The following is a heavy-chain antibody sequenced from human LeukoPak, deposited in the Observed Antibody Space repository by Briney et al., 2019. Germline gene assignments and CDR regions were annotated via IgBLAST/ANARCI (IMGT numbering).Heavy chain of an antibody. CDR1: AFTFSAYA. V-gene: IGHV3-23*01. CDR2: IRGGGSSE. D-gene: IGHD4-17*01. Sequence: AGSLRLSCTASAFTFSAYAMMWVRQAPGKGPEWCSGIRGGGSSEFYADSVRGRFTIYRDNSKYTLFLQMNSLRAEDTAVYYCARDPNGDYIGAFDMWGPGTMVTVSS. J-gene: IGHJ3*02. CDR3: ARDPNGDYIGAFDM.